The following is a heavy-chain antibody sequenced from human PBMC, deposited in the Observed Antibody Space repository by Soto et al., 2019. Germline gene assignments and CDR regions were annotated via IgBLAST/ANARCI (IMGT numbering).Heavy chain of an antibody. CDR2: IYYSGST. CDR1: GGSISSSSYY. Sequence: SETLSLTCTVSGGSISSSSYYWGWIRQPPGKGLEWIGSIYYSGSTYYNPSLKSRVTISVDTSKNQFSLKLSSVTAADTAVYYCARHFNPRITIVRGVPHWFDPWGQGTLVTVSS. J-gene: IGHJ5*02. D-gene: IGHD3-10*01. CDR3: ARHFNPRITIVRGVPHWFDP. V-gene: IGHV4-39*01.